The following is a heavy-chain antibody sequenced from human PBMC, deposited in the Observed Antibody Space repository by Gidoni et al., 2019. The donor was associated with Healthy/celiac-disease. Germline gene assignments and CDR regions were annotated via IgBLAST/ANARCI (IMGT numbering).Heavy chain of an antibody. CDR2: INPSGGST. CDR1: GSPFTSDY. Sequence: QVQLVQSGAAVKKPGASVQVSCKASGSPFTSDYMHWVRQAPGQGLEWMGIINPSGGSTSYAQKFQGRVTMTRDTSTSTVYMELSSLRSEDTAVYYCAISPGGSGWYYFDYWGQGTLVTVSS. J-gene: IGHJ4*02. V-gene: IGHV1-46*01. D-gene: IGHD6-19*01. CDR3: AISPGGSGWYYFDY.